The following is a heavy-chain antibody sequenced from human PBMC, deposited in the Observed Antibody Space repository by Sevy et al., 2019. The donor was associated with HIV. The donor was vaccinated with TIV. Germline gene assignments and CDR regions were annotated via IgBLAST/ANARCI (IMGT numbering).Heavy chain of an antibody. CDR2: INPNSGGT. J-gene: IGHJ6*02. D-gene: IGHD3-3*01. V-gene: IGHV1-2*02. Sequence: ASVKVSCKASGYTFTGYYMHWVRQAPGQGLEWMGWINPNSGGTNYAQKFQGRVTMTRDTSISTAYMELSRPISDDTAVYYCARGKGDFWSGTLYYYYGMDVWGQGTTVTVSS. CDR3: ARGKGDFWSGTLYYYYGMDV. CDR1: GYTFTGYY.